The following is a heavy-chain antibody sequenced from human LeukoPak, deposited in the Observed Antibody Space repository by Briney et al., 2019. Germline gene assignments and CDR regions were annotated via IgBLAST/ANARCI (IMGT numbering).Heavy chain of an antibody. Sequence: SETLSLTCTVSGGSISSLTYYWGWIRQPPGRGLEWIASIYYSGTTYYSPSLKSRVAISVNRSNNQFSLRLTSVTAADTAVYFCAGYSSGWSSGGGYWGQGTLVTVSS. CDR3: AGYSSGWSSGGGY. CDR1: GGSISSLTYY. J-gene: IGHJ4*02. CDR2: IYYSGTT. V-gene: IGHV4-39*01. D-gene: IGHD6-19*01.